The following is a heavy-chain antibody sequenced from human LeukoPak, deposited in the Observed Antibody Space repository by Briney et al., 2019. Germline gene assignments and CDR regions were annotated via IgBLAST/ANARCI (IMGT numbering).Heavy chain of an antibody. V-gene: IGHV4-39*01. Sequence: SETLSLTCTVSGGSISSHSYYWGWIRQPPGKGLEWIGSIYYSGSTYYNPSLKSRVTISVDTSKNQFSLKLSSVTAADTAVYYCARPLLTYYDSSGYGYWGQGTLVTVSP. CDR3: ARPLLTYYDSSGYGY. CDR2: IYYSGST. J-gene: IGHJ4*02. D-gene: IGHD3-22*01. CDR1: GGSISSHSYY.